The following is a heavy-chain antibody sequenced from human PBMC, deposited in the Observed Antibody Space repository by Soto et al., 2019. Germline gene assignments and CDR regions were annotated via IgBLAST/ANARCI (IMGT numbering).Heavy chain of an antibody. CDR3: ARIAVAGTDYYYGMDV. D-gene: IGHD6-19*01. CDR2: IYPGDSDT. Sequence: PGESLKISCKGSGYSFTSYWIGWVRQMPGKGLEWMGIIYPGDSDTRYSPSFQGQVTISADKSISTAYLQWSSLKASDTAMYYCARIAVAGTDYYYGMDVWGQGTTVTVSS. J-gene: IGHJ6*02. V-gene: IGHV5-51*01. CDR1: GYSFTSYW.